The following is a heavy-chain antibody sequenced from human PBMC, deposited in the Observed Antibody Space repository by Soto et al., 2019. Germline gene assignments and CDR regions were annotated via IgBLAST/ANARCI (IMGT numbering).Heavy chain of an antibody. V-gene: IGHV3-11*01. Sequence: QVQLVESGGGLVKPGGSLRLSCAVSGFTFNDYYMSWIRQAPGKGLEWISYISGGGSTTYHADSVRGRFTISRDNAKNSLFLRMNSLRAEDTAVYYCAREVRTSGWFRRLDSWGQGILVTVSS. CDR3: AREVRTSGWFRRLDS. D-gene: IGHD6-19*01. J-gene: IGHJ4*02. CDR2: ISGGGSTT. CDR1: GFTFNDYY.